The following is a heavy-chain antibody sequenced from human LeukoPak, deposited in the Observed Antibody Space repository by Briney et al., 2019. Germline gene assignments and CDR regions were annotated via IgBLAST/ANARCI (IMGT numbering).Heavy chain of an antibody. Sequence: GGSLRLSCAVSGFTFSSYSLNWVRQAPGKGLEWVSYISTSGSPIYYADSVKGRFTISRDNAKNSLYLQMNSLRAEDTAVYYCARTIDYWGQGTLVTVSS. CDR1: GFTFSSYS. V-gene: IGHV3-48*01. CDR2: ISTSGSPI. CDR3: ARTIDY. J-gene: IGHJ4*02.